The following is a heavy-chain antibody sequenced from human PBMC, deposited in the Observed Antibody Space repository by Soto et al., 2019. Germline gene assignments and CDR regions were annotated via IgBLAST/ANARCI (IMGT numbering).Heavy chain of an antibody. CDR2: INPNRGGT. Sequence: ASVKVSCKASGYTFTGYYMHWVRQAPGQGLEWMGWINPNRGGTNYAQKLEGWVTKTRDTSISTAYMELSRLRSDDTAVYYCARGGSGSYFYCCYGMDVWGQGTTVTVSS. CDR3: ARGGSGSYFYCCYGMDV. J-gene: IGHJ6*02. CDR1: GYTFTGYY. V-gene: IGHV1-2*04. D-gene: IGHD3-10*01.